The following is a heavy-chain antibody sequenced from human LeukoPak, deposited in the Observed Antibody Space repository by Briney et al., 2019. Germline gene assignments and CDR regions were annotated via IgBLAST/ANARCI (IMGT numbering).Heavy chain of an antibody. CDR3: ARHASMVRGVYYYYYYMDV. CDR1: GGSISSSSYY. Sequence: SSETLSLTCTVSGGSISSSSYYWGWIRQPPGKGLEWIGSIYYSGSTYYNPSLKSRVTISVDTSKNQFSLKLSSVTAADTAVYYCARHASMVRGVYYYYYYMDVWGKGTTVTVSS. CDR2: IYYSGST. D-gene: IGHD3-10*01. J-gene: IGHJ6*03. V-gene: IGHV4-39*01.